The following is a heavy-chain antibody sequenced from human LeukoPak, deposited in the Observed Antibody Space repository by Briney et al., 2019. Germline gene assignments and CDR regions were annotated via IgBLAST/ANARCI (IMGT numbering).Heavy chain of an antibody. J-gene: IGHJ4*02. CDR1: GGSISSYY. V-gene: IGHV4-59*01. CDR3: ARVAAHGGTYFDY. Sequence: SETLSLTFTVSGGSISSYYWSWIRQPPGKGLEWIGYIYYSGSTNYNPSLKSRVTISVDTSKNQFSLKLSSVTAADTAVYYCARVAAHGGTYFDYWGQGTLVTVSS. CDR2: IYYSGST. D-gene: IGHD4-23*01.